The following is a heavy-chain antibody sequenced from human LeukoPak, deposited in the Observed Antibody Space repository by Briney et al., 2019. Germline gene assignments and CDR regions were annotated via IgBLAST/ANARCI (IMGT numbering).Heavy chain of an antibody. Sequence: GGSLRLSCAASGFTVSTNYMSWVRQAPGKGLEWVALIYSGGSTYYADSVKGRFTISTDNSKNTLYLQMNSLRAEDTAVYYCARAQYYYDSSGYPIYYFDYWGQGTLVTVSS. CDR2: IYSGGST. CDR1: GFTVSTNY. CDR3: ARAQYYYDSSGYPIYYFDY. D-gene: IGHD3-22*01. J-gene: IGHJ4*02. V-gene: IGHV3-53*01.